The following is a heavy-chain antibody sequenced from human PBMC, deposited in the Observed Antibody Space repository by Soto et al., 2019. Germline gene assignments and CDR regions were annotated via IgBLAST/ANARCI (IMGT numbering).Heavy chain of an antibody. D-gene: IGHD3-3*01. CDR1: GYTFTYRY. V-gene: IGHV1-45*02. Sequence: GASVKVSCKASGYTFTYRYLHWVRQAPGQALEWMGWITPFNGNTNHAQKFQDRVTITRDRSMSTAYMELSSLRSEDAAMYYCASLESLFGGYYYYGMDVWGQGTTVTVSS. CDR2: ITPFNGNT. J-gene: IGHJ6*02. CDR3: ASLESLFGGYYYYGMDV.